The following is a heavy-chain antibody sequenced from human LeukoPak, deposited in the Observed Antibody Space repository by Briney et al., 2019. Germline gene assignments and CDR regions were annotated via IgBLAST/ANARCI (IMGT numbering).Heavy chain of an antibody. CDR2: IYSGGST. CDR1: GFTVSSNY. D-gene: IGHD6-13*01. Sequence: GGSLRLSCAASGFTVSSNYMSWVRQAPGKGLEWVSVIYSGGSTYYADSVKGRFTISRDNSKNTLYLQMNSLRAEDTAVYYCASLAQYSSSWYYFDYWGQGTLVTVSS. CDR3: ASLAQYSSSWYYFDY. J-gene: IGHJ4*02. V-gene: IGHV3-53*01.